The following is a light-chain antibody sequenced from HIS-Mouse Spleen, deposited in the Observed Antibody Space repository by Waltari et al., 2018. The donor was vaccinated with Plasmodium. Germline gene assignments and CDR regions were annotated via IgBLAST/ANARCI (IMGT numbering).Light chain of an antibody. Sequence: QAVLTQPSSLSASPGASASPTCTLRRGINVSTYRKYWYQQKPGSPPQYRLRYKSDSDKKQGSGVPSRFSGSKDASGKAGSLLITGLQSEDEADYYCMIWHSSAYVFGTGTKVTVL. CDR1: RGINVSTYR. CDR3: MIWHSSAYV. J-gene: IGLJ1*01. V-gene: IGLV5-45*03. CDR2: YKSDSDK.